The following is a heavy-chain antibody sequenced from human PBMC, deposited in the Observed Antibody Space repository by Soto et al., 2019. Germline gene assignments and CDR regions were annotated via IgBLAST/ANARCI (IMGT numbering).Heavy chain of an antibody. CDR2: ISSSGSTI. Sequence: GGSLRVSCAASGFTFSDYYMSWIRQAPGKGLEWVSYISSSGSTIYYADSVKGRFTISRDNAKNSLYLQMNSLRAEDTAVYYCARDRSYYDSSGYPWGQGTLVTVSS. D-gene: IGHD3-22*01. CDR1: GFTFSDYY. CDR3: ARDRSYYDSSGYP. V-gene: IGHV3-11*01. J-gene: IGHJ5*02.